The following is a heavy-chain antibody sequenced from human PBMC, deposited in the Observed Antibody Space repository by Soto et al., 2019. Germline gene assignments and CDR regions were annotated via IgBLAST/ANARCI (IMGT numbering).Heavy chain of an antibody. CDR2: ISGDGSNE. CDR1: GFTFINYA. J-gene: IGHJ5*02. CDR3: ARHLSHLKSGWFDP. D-gene: IGHD3-3*02. V-gene: IGHV3-30-3*01. Sequence: GSLRLSCAASGFTFINYAMHWVRQAPGKGLEWVALISGDGSNEYYADSVKGRFTISRDNSRNTLYLQMNRLRADDTAVYYCARHLSHLKSGWFDPWGQGTLVTVSS.